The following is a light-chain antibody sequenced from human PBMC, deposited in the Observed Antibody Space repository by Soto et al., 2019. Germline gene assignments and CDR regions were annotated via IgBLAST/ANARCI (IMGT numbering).Light chain of an antibody. J-gene: IGKJ4*01. CDR1: QSISSW. Sequence: DIQKTQSPSTLSASVGDRVTITCRASQSISSWLAWYQQKPGKAPKLLIYDASSLESGVPSRFSGSGSGTEFTLTISSLQPDDFATYYCQQYNSYSLTFGGGTKVDIK. CDR2: DAS. V-gene: IGKV1-5*01. CDR3: QQYNSYSLT.